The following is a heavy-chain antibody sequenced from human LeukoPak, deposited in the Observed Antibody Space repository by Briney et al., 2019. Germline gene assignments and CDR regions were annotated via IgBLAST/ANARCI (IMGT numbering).Heavy chain of an antibody. CDR3: AHKPAQKNYFDP. J-gene: IGHJ5*02. D-gene: IGHD1-7*01. Sequence: SGPTLVKPTQTLTLTCTFSGFSLSAPQVAVGWIRQPPGKALEFPALTYWGDDKRFSSSLRSRLTITSDASKNQVVLTVANLDPVDTATYYCAHKPAQKNYFDPWGQGTLVTVSS. CDR1: GFSLSAPQVA. CDR2: TYWGDDK. V-gene: IGHV2-5*02.